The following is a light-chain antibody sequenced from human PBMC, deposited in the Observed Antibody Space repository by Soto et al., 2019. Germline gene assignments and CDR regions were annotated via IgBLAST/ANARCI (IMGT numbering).Light chain of an antibody. V-gene: IGKV3-11*01. Sequence: VWTQSPVTQSLSPWERATLSCRASQSVSSYLAWYQQKPGQAPRLLIYDASNRATGIPARFSGSGSGTDFTLTISSLEPEDFAVYYCQQRCHLITFGQGTKVDIK. J-gene: IGKJ1*01. CDR1: QSVSSY. CDR3: QQRCHLIT. CDR2: DAS.